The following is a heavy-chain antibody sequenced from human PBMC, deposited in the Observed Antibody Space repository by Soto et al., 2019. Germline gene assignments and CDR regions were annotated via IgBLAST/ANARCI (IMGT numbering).Heavy chain of an antibody. CDR1: GFTFSSYS. CDR3: ARSLDCGGDCYSGYYGMDV. J-gene: IGHJ6*02. D-gene: IGHD2-21*02. CDR2: ISSSSSYI. V-gene: IGHV3-21*01. Sequence: GGSLRLSCAASGFTFSSYSMNWVRQAPGKGLEWVSSISSSSSYIYYADSVEGRFTISRDNAKNSLYLQMNSLRAEDTAVYYCARSLDCGGDCYSGYYGMDVWGQGTTVTVSS.